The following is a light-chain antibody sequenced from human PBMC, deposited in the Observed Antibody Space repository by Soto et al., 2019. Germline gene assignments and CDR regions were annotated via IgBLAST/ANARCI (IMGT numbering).Light chain of an antibody. CDR2: GAS. CDR1: QSVSSN. J-gene: IGKJ1*01. Sequence: EILMTQSPATLSVSPGERATLSCRASQSVSSNLAWYQQKPGQAPRLLIYGASARATGIPVRFSGSGSGTEFTLTISSLQSEDFAVYYCQQYNNWPRTFGQGTKV. CDR3: QQYNNWPRT. V-gene: IGKV3-15*01.